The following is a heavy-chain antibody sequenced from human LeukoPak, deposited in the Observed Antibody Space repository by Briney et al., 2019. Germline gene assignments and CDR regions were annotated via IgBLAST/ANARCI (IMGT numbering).Heavy chain of an antibody. CDR3: ARPIVGATTWDLDY. D-gene: IGHD1-26*01. CDR2: IIPILGIA. V-gene: IGHV1-69*04. Sequence: GASVKVSCKASGGTFCSYAISWVRQSPGQGLEWMGRIIPILGIANYAQKFQGRVTITADKSTSTAYMELSSLRSEDTAVYYCARPIVGATTWDLDYWGQGTLVTVSS. CDR1: GGTFCSYA. J-gene: IGHJ4*02.